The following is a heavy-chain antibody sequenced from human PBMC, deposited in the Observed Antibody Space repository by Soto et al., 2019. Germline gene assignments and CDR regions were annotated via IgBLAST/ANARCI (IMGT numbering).Heavy chain of an antibody. CDR2: IVVGTGNT. J-gene: IGHJ6*03. V-gene: IGHV1-58*01. CDR1: GFTFSSSA. Sequence: APVKVSCKASGFTFSSSALQWVRQARGQRPEWIGWIVVGTGNTNYAQKFQERVTITRDMSTSTAYMELNSLRSDDTAVYDGSARGSRHYYMDFWGQGTTVTVAS. CDR3: SARGSRHYYMDF. D-gene: IGHD2-2*01.